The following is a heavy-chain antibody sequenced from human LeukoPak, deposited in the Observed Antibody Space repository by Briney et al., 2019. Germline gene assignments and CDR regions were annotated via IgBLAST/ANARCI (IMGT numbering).Heavy chain of an antibody. CDR2: IYDRGTA. CDR1: GGSISSGAYF. V-gene: IGHV4-31*03. CDR3: ARLHPSQSGFSDY. D-gene: IGHD5-12*01. Sequence: SETLSLTCTVSGGSISSGAYFWTWVRQHPGKGLEWIGHIYDRGTASYNPSLKSRVTLSADPSKKQFSLKVTSMTVADTAVYYCARLHPSQSGFSDYWGQGTLVTVTS. J-gene: IGHJ4*02.